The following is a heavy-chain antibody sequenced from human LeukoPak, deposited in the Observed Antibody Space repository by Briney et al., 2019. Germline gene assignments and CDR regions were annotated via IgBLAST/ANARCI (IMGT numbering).Heavy chain of an antibody. J-gene: IGHJ6*02. D-gene: IGHD3-16*01. V-gene: IGHV3-23*01. CDR3: ARNQQLGGHSYYYYGMDV. CDR1: GFTSIAYA. Sequence: GGSLRLSCVGSGFTSIAYALTWARQAPGKGLEWVSGISGGVTTYYADSVKGRFTISRDNSKNTLYLQMNSLRADDTAIYYCARNQQLGGHSYYYYGMDVWGQGTTVTVSS. CDR2: ISGGVTT.